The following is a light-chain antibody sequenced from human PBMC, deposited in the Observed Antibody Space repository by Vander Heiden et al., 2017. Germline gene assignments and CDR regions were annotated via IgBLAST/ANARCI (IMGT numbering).Light chain of an antibody. CDR1: SSDVGNYDY. Sequence: QSALTQPRSVSGSPGQSVTISCTGTSSDVGNYDYVSWYQQHPGKAPKLIIYSVNKRPSGVPNRFSGSKSGNTASLTISDLQAEDEADFYCCSYAGTYTYVFGSGTRVT. CDR2: SVN. CDR3: CSYAGTYTYV. V-gene: IGLV2-11*01. J-gene: IGLJ1*01.